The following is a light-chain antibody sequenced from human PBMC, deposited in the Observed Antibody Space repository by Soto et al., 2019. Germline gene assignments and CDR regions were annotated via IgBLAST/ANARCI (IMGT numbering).Light chain of an antibody. CDR3: QQANSFPLS. V-gene: IGKV1D-12*01. CDR2: AAS. Sequence: DIQMTQSPSSLSASVGDRITITCRASESVGNWLAWYQQKPGKAPKLLIYAASTLQSGVPSRSSGSRSGTVFSLTVSNLQPEDFATYYCQQANSFPLSFGGGTKVDIK. CDR1: ESVGNW. J-gene: IGKJ4*01.